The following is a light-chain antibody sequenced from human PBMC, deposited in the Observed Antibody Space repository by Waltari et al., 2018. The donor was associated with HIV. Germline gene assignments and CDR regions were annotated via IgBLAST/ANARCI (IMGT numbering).Light chain of an antibody. Sequence: EIVLTQSPGTLSLSPGERATLFCRSSQSISRSDLAWYQQTPGQAPRLRIYGASSRATDIPDRFTGSGSGTDFTLTISRLEPEDFVIYYCQQYGTSPWTFGQGTKVEIK. CDR3: QQYGTSPWT. CDR2: GAS. J-gene: IGKJ1*01. CDR1: QSISRSD. V-gene: IGKV3-20*01.